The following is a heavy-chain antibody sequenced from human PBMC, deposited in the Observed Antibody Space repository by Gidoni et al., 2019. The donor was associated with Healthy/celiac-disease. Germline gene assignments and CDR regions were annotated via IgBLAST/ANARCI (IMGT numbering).Heavy chain of an antibody. CDR3: ARGGEYQLLSNFDY. CDR2: IRSSGSTI. D-gene: IGHD2-2*01. V-gene: IGHV3-11*01. J-gene: IGHJ4*02. CDR1: GFTFSDYY. Sequence: QVQLVESGGGLVTPGGSLSLSCAASGFTFSDYYMSWIRQAPGKGLGWVSYIRSSGSTIYYADSVKGRFTISRDNAKNSLYLQMNGLRAEDTAVYYCARGGEYQLLSNFDYWGQGTLVTVSS.